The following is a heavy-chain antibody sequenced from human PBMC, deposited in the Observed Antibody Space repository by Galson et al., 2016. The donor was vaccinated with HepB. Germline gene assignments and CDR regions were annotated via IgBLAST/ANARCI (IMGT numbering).Heavy chain of an antibody. Sequence: SLRLSCAASGVSFSNYGMHWVRQAPGRGLEWVAVISYDGRNKYYADYVKGRFTISRDYSKNTLYLQMNSLRAEDTAVYYCAKDQGRRITIFGVVTSGGALDYWGQGALVTVSS. CDR1: GVSFSNYG. V-gene: IGHV3-30*18. CDR2: ISYDGRNK. J-gene: IGHJ4*02. CDR3: AKDQGRRITIFGVVTSGGALDY. D-gene: IGHD3-3*01.